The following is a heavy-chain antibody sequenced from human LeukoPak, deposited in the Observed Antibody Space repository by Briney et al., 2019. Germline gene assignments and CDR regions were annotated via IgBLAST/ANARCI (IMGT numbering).Heavy chain of an antibody. V-gene: IGHV4-39*07. Sequence: PSETLSLTCTVSGGSISSGDYCWSWIRQPPGKGLEWIGEINHSGSTNYNPSLKSRVTISVDTSKNQFSLKLSSVTAADTAVYYCARGPTGTDRNFDYWGQGTLVTVSS. CDR1: GGSISSGDYC. CDR2: INHSGST. D-gene: IGHD4-17*01. CDR3: ARGPTGTDRNFDY. J-gene: IGHJ4*02.